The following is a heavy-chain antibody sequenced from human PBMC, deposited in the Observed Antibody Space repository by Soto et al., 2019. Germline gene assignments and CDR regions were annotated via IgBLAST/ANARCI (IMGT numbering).Heavy chain of an antibody. Sequence: GGSLRLSCVASGFTFSTYWMHWVRQAPGKGLVWVSRISSDGTITNYADSVEGRFTISRDNARNTLYLQVNSLRAEDTAVYYCARDYWAQVDLWGQGTLVTVS. CDR2: ISSDGTIT. D-gene: IGHD2-8*02. CDR3: ARDYWAQVDL. V-gene: IGHV3-74*01. J-gene: IGHJ5*02. CDR1: GFTFSTYW.